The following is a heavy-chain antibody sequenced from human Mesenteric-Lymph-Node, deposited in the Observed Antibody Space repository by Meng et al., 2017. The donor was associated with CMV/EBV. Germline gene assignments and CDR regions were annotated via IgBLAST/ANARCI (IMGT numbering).Heavy chain of an antibody. D-gene: IGHD3-3*01. CDR2: VFWNDDK. CDR3: AHGGGYYDFWSGYYHDAFDI. J-gene: IGHJ3*02. V-gene: IGHV2-5*01. Sequence: SGPTLVKPTQTLTLTCTFSGFSLSTAGVAVGWLRQPPGEALEWLTLVFWNDDKRYSPSLKSRLTITKDTSKNQVVLTMTNMDPVDTATYYCAHGGGYYDFWSGYYHDAFDIWGQGTMVTVSS. CDR1: GFSLSTAGVA.